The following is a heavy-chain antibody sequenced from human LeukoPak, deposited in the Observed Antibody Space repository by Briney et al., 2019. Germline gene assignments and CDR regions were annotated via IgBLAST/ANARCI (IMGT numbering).Heavy chain of an antibody. CDR3: ARLYPRITMVLGRFDP. D-gene: IGHD3-10*01. J-gene: IGHJ5*02. CDR1: GYTFTSYG. Sequence: ASVKVSCKASGYTFTSYGISWVRQAPGQGLEWMGWIGAYNGNTNYAQKLQGRVTMTTDTSTSTAYMELRSLRSDDTAVYYCARLYPRITMVLGRFDPWGQGTLVTLSS. CDR2: IGAYNGNT. V-gene: IGHV1-18*01.